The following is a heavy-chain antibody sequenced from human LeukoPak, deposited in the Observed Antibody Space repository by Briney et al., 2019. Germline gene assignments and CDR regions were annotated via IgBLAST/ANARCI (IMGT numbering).Heavy chain of an antibody. CDR3: ARSDCSGGSCYTPEVTWFDP. V-gene: IGHV4-59*01. CDR2: NYYSGRT. D-gene: IGHD2-15*01. J-gene: IGHJ5*02. Sequence: SETLSLNCTVSVAFISRYYWSWIRKPPGKGLVWIGSNYYSGRTNYNPSLKSRVTISVDTSKNQFSLRLSSVTAADTAVYYCARSDCSGGSCYTPEVTWFDPWGQGTLVTVSS. CDR1: VAFISRYY.